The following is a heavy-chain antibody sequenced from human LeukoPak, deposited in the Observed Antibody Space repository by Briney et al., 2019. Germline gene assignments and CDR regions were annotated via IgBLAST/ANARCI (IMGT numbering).Heavy chain of an antibody. J-gene: IGHJ4*01. Sequence: SEHLSLTCAVYRGSFSGYYWSWIRQPPGKGLEWIGEIHQSGSTNYDPSLKSRVTISVDTSKNQFSLKLSSVTAADTAVYYCAREGDSSVYYDYWGHGTVHTVSS. D-gene: IGHD3-22*01. CDR1: RGSFSGYY. CDR3: AREGDSSVYYDY. V-gene: IGHV4-34*01. CDR2: IHQSGST.